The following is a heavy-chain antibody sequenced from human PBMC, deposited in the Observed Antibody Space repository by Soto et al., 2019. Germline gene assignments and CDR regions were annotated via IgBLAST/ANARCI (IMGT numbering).Heavy chain of an antibody. Sequence: GGSLRLSCAASGFTFSSYWMHWVRQAPGKGLVWVSRINSDGNITSYADSVKGRFTISRDNAKNTLYLQMNSLRAEDTAMYYCLNHTQVLRDRGAVATYYYGMDVSGQGTTVTLSS. CDR2: INSDGNIT. CDR1: GFTFSSYW. J-gene: IGHJ6*02. V-gene: IGHV3-74*01. CDR3: LNHTQVLRDRGAVATYYYGMDV. D-gene: IGHD3-3*01.